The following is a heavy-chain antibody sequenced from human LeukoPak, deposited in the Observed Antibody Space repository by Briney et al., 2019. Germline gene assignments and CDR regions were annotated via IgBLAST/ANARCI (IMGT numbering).Heavy chain of an antibody. Sequence: SQTLSLTCTVSGGSISSGGYYWSWIRQHPGKGLEWIGYIYYSGSTYYNPSLKSRVTISVDTSKNQFSLKLSSVTAADTAVYYCASAMVRGGNWFDPWGQGTLVTVSS. CDR1: GGSISSGGYY. CDR3: ASAMVRGGNWFDP. V-gene: IGHV4-31*03. CDR2: IYYSGST. D-gene: IGHD3-10*01. J-gene: IGHJ5*02.